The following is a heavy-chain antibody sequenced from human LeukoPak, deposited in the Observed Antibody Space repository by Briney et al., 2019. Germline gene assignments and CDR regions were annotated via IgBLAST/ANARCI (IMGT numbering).Heavy chain of an antibody. CDR2: IGTAGDT. V-gene: IGHV3-13*01. CDR1: GFTFSSYD. D-gene: IGHD4-17*01. Sequence: GGSLRLSCAASGFTFSSYDMHWVRQATGKGLEWVSAIGTAGDTYYPGSVKGRFTISRENAKNSLYLQMNSLRAGDTAVYYCARGLDYGDLRGIDYTMDVWGQGPRSPSP. J-gene: IGHJ6*02. CDR3: ARGLDYGDLRGIDYTMDV.